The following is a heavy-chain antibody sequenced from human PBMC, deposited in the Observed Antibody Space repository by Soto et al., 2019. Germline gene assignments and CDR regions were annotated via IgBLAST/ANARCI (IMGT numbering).Heavy chain of an antibody. Sequence: SETLSLTCTVSGGSISSSSYYWGWIRQPPGKGLEWIGSIYYSGSTYYNPSLKSRVTISVDTSKNQFSLKLSSVTAADTAVYYCARHSSSWYRDYYGMDVWGQGTTGTVS. V-gene: IGHV4-39*01. J-gene: IGHJ6*02. CDR3: ARHSSSWYRDYYGMDV. CDR1: GGSISSSSYY. D-gene: IGHD6-13*01. CDR2: IYYSGST.